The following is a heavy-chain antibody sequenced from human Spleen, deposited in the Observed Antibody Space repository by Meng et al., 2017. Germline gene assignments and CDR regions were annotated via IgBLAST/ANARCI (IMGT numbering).Heavy chain of an antibody. J-gene: IGHJ4*02. CDR3: ARVGSYRGYNY. D-gene: IGHD3-10*01. CDR2: IYYTGSS. V-gene: IGHV4-39*01. Sequence: QLQLQESGPGLLKPSEPLSLTCTVSGESISSSSYYWGWIRQPPGKGLEWIGTIYYTGSSYYSPSLKSRVTISVDTSKNQFSLKLSSVTAADTAVYYCARVGSYRGYNYWGQGTLVTVSS. CDR1: GESISSSSYY.